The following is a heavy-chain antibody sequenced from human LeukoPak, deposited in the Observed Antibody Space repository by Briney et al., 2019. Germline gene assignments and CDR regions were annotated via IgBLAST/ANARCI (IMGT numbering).Heavy chain of an antibody. J-gene: IGHJ5*02. Sequence: GGSLRLSCAASGFTFSPYAMIWVRQAPGKGLEWVPGLTGSGGNTYYADSVQGRFTISRDNSKDTLYLQMNSLRAEDTAVYYCARDLRYSLTHGFDPWGQGTLVTVSS. V-gene: IGHV3-23*01. D-gene: IGHD1-1*01. CDR1: GFTFSPYA. CDR2: LTGSGGNT. CDR3: ARDLRYSLTHGFDP.